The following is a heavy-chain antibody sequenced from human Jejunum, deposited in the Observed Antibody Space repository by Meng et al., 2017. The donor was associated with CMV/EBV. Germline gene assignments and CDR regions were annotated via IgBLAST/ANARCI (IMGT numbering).Heavy chain of an antibody. CDR2: IYYSGSA. V-gene: IGHV4-61*08. CDR1: GGSVNSGDYY. J-gene: IGHJ4*02. CDR3: ARGRTPADY. Sequence: SLTCTVSGGSVNSGDYYWSWIRQPPGKGLEWIGYIYYSGSANYNPSLKSRVTISIDTSKNQFSLKLSSVTAADTAVYYCARGRTPADYWGQGTLVTVSS.